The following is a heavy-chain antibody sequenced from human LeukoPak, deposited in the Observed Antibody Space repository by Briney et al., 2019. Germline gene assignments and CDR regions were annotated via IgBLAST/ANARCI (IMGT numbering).Heavy chain of an antibody. Sequence: TSETLSLTCAVYGGSFSGYYWSWIRQPPGKGLEWIGEINHSGSTNYNPSLKSRVTISVDTSKNQFSLKLSSVTAADTAVYYCARDPEVYGSTRLFDYWGQGTLVTVSS. D-gene: IGHD2-2*01. CDR2: INHSGST. CDR1: GGSFSGYY. CDR3: ARDPEVYGSTRLFDY. J-gene: IGHJ4*02. V-gene: IGHV4-34*01.